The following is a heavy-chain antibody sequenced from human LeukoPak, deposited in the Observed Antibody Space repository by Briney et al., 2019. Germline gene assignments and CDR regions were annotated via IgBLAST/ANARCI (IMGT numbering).Heavy chain of an antibody. Sequence: GAGGSLRLSCAASGFTFDDYGMSWVRQAPGKGLEWVSGINWNGGSTGYADSVKGRFTISRDNAKNSLYLQMNSLRAEDTALYHCARGGPATPVDYWGQGTLVTVSS. D-gene: IGHD2-15*01. CDR3: ARGGPATPVDY. V-gene: IGHV3-20*01. CDR1: GFTFDDYG. J-gene: IGHJ4*02. CDR2: INWNGGST.